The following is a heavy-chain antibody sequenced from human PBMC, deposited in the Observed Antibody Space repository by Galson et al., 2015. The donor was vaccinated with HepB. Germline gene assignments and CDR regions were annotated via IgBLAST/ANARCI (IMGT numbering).Heavy chain of an antibody. CDR1: GFTFSSYS. J-gene: IGHJ2*01. CDR3: ARANSGGYDPRAEYFDL. D-gene: IGHD5-12*01. Sequence: SLRLSCAASGFTFSSYSMNWVRQAPGKGLEWVSYISSSSSTIYYADSVKGRFTISRDNAKNSLYLQMNSLRAEDTAVYYCARANSGGYDPRAEYFDLWGRGALVTVSS. CDR2: ISSSSSTI. V-gene: IGHV3-48*01.